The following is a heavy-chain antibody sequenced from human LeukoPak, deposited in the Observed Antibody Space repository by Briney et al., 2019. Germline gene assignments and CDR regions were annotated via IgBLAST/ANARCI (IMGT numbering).Heavy chain of an antibody. J-gene: IGHJ6*02. CDR1: GFTFSSYA. D-gene: IGHD2-15*01. CDR2: ISYDGSNK. CDR3: ARPSGVADSTAYYYYGMDV. Sequence: GGSLRLSCAASGFTFSSYAMHWVRQAPGKGLEWVAVISYDGSNKYYADSVKGRFTISRDNSKNTLYLQMNSLRAEDAAVYYCARPSGVADSTAYYYYGMDVWGQGTTVTVSS. V-gene: IGHV3-30*04.